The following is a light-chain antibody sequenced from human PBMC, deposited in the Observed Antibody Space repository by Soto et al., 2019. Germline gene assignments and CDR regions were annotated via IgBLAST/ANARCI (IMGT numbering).Light chain of an antibody. Sequence: QSALTQPPSAPGSPGQSVTISCTGTSSDVGGYNYVSWYQQYPVRAPKLMIYEVTKRPSGVPDRFSGSKSGNTASLTVSGLQAEDEADYYCSSYAASNNFYFVFGGGTKLTVL. CDR2: EVT. V-gene: IGLV2-8*01. J-gene: IGLJ3*02. CDR1: SSDVGGYNY. CDR3: SSYAASNNFYFV.